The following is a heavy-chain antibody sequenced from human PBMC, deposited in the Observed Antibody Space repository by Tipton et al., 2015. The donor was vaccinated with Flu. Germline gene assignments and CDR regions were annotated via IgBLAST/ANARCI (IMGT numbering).Heavy chain of an antibody. J-gene: IGHJ4*02. Sequence: SLRLSCTASGFTFYNYGMHWVRQAPGKGLEWVAFLHYDGTKEYYADSVRGRFSVSRDNSKNTLYLQVSSLRAEDTAVYYCAKVLQQWLGDFDYWGQGTLVTVSS. CDR3: AKVLQQWLGDFDY. CDR2: LHYDGTKE. V-gene: IGHV3-30*02. D-gene: IGHD6-19*01. CDR1: GFTFYNYG.